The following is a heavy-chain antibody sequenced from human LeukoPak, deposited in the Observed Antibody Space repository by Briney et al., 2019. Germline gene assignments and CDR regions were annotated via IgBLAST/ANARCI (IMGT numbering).Heavy chain of an antibody. CDR3: ARDSSGWYIDY. CDR2: ISGSGGST. CDR1: GLTFSSYA. Sequence: GGCLTPSCAASGLTFSSYAISCVRQAPGNWLGWVSSISGSGGSTYYADYVKGRFTISRDNAKNSLYLQMNSLRAEDTAVYYCARDSSGWYIDYWGQGTLVTVSS. D-gene: IGHD6-19*01. J-gene: IGHJ4*02. V-gene: IGHV3-23*01.